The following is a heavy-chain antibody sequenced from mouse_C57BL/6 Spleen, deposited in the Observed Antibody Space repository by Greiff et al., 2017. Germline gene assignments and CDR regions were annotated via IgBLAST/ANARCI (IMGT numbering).Heavy chain of an antibody. J-gene: IGHJ3*01. V-gene: IGHV1-53*01. Sequence: QVQLQQPGTELVKPGASVQLSCKASGYTFTSYWMHWVKQRPGQGLEWIGNINPSNGGTNYNEKFKSKATLTVDKSSSTAYMQLSSLTSDDSAVYYCARGPDSSGYVDFAYWGQGTLVTVSA. CDR2: INPSNGGT. CDR1: GYTFTSYW. D-gene: IGHD3-2*02. CDR3: ARGPDSSGYVDFAY.